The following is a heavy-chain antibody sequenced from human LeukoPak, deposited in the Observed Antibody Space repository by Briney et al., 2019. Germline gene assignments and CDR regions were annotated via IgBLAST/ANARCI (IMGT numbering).Heavy chain of an antibody. Sequence: SETLSLTCTVSGGSISSGSYYWSWIRQPAGKGLEWIGRIYTSGSTNYNPSLKSRVTISVDTSKNQFSLKLSSVTAADTAVYYCARATYYYDSSGSRGFDYWGQGTLVTVSS. CDR2: IYTSGST. V-gene: IGHV4-61*02. CDR1: GGSISSGSYY. CDR3: ARATYYYDSSGSRGFDY. J-gene: IGHJ4*02. D-gene: IGHD3-22*01.